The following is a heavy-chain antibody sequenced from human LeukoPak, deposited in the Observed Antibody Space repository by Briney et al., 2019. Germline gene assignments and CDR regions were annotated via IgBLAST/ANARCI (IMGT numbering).Heavy chain of an antibody. Sequence: GGSLRLSCTASGFTFGDYAMSWVRQAPGKGLEWVGFIRSKAYGGTTEYAASVKGRFTISRDDSKSIAYLQMNSLKTEDTAVYYCTRDSMVRGVAFRRDYYYYYYMDVWGKGTTVTISS. J-gene: IGHJ6*03. CDR3: TRDSMVRGVAFRRDYYYYYYMDV. V-gene: IGHV3-49*04. CDR1: GFTFGDYA. D-gene: IGHD3-10*01. CDR2: IRSKAYGGTT.